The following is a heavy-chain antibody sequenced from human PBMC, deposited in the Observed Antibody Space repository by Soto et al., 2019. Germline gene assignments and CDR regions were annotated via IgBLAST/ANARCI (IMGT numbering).Heavy chain of an antibody. J-gene: IGHJ4*02. V-gene: IGHV1-24*01. CDR3: ATTGYGGNSAEFLRVFDY. CDR2: FDPEDGET. CDR1: GYTLTELS. Sequence: QVQLVQSGAEVKKAGASVKVSCKVSGYTLTELSMHWVRQAPGKGLEWMGGFDPEDGETIYAQKFQGRVTMTEDTSTDTAYMELSSLRSEDTAVYYCATTGYGGNSAEFLRVFDYWGQGTLVTVSS. D-gene: IGHD2-21*02.